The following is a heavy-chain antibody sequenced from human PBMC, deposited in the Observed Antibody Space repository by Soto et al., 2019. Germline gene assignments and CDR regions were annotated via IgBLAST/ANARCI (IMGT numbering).Heavy chain of an antibody. CDR1: GFTFSSYW. Sequence: GGSLRLSCAASGFTFSSYWMHWVRQAPGKRLVWVSRINSDGSSTSYADSVKGRFTISRDNAKNTLYLQMNSLRAEDTAVYYCARDPPGYGDYVLESDNWFDPWGQGTLVTVSS. J-gene: IGHJ5*02. D-gene: IGHD4-17*01. CDR3: ARDPPGYGDYVLESDNWFDP. CDR2: INSDGSST. V-gene: IGHV3-74*01.